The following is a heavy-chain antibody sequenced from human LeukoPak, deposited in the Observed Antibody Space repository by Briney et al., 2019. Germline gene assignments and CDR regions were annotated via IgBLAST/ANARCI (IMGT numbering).Heavy chain of an antibody. Sequence: PSETLSLTCTVSGGSFISSCYYWGWVRQSPGKGLEWIGSISYSENNYNNPSLKSRVSISIDTSKNQFSVRLTAVAAADTAMCSCACLGTLGSWGQGTLVTVSS. CDR3: ACLGTLGS. J-gene: IGHJ5*02. CDR2: ISYSENN. D-gene: IGHD3-16*01. V-gene: IGHV4-39*01. CDR1: GGSFISSCYY.